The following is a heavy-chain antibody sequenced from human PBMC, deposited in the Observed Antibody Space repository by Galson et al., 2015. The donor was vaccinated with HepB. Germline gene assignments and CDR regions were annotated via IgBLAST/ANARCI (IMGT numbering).Heavy chain of an antibody. V-gene: IGHV4-61*02. Sequence: LSLTCTVSGGSISSGSYYWSWIRQPAGKGLEWIGRIYTSGSTNYNPSLKSRVTMSVDTSKNQFSLKLSSVTAADTAVYYCARAYYDFWSGYYGAFDIWGQGTMVTVSS. CDR2: IYTSGST. CDR3: ARAYYDFWSGYYGAFDI. D-gene: IGHD3-3*01. J-gene: IGHJ3*02. CDR1: GGSISSGSYY.